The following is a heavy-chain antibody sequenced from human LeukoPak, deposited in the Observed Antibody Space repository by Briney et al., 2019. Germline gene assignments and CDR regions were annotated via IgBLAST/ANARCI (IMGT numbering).Heavy chain of an antibody. Sequence: KPSGTLSLTCTVSGGSISNNNYYWAWIRQPPGKGLGCIGSIYYSGSPYYNPSLKSRVTISVDTSKNQFSLRLSSVTAADTAVYYCATWRTAKTGFDYWGQGTLVTVSS. CDR2: IYYSGSP. V-gene: IGHV4-39*01. D-gene: IGHD1-1*01. J-gene: IGHJ4*02. CDR1: GGSISNNNYY. CDR3: ATWRTAKTGFDY.